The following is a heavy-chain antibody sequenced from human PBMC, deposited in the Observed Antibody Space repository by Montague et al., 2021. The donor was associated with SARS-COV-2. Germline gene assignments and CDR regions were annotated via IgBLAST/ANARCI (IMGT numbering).Heavy chain of an antibody. CDR3: TRLSLGWNTD. V-gene: IGHV4-59*08. CDR2: IYFSGST. Sequence: SETLSLTCTVSGDSMTDSYWSWIRQPPGNGLEYIGYIYFSGSTNYNPSLKSRLTISVDTSKNQFSLKLSAVTAADTAVYFCTRLSLGWNTDWGQGTLVTVSS. D-gene: IGHD1-1*01. CDR1: GDSMTDSY. J-gene: IGHJ1*01.